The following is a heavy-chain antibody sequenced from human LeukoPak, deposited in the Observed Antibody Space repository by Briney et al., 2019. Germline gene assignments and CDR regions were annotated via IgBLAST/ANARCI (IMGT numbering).Heavy chain of an antibody. CDR3: ARAGGPPTAMGFDP. D-gene: IGHD2-2*01. CDR1: GFTFSNSW. J-gene: IGHJ5*02. CDR2: INTDGNIM. Sequence: PGGSLRLSCAASGFTFSNSWMHWVRQTPGKGPVWASCINTDGNIMRYADSMKGRFTISRDNAKNTLYLQMNSLRVEDTAVYYCARAGGPPTAMGFDPWGQGSLVSVST. V-gene: IGHV3-74*01.